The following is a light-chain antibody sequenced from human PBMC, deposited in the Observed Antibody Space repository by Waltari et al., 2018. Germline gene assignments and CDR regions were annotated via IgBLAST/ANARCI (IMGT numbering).Light chain of an antibody. Sequence: QSALSQPASVSGSPGQSITISCTGTSSDVGGYNSVSWYQQHPGKVPKLIIFDVSNRPSGVSSRFSGSKSGNTASLTISGLQAQDEADYYCSSYISSDTLELFGGGTSLTVL. J-gene: IGLJ2*01. CDR1: SSDVGGYNS. V-gene: IGLV2-14*03. CDR3: SSYISSDTLEL. CDR2: DVS.